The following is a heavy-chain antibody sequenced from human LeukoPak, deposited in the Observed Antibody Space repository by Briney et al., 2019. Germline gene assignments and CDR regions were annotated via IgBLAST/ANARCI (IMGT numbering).Heavy chain of an antibody. CDR3: ARDRSITMVRGVRSWFDP. CDR1: GGTFSSYA. V-gene: IGHV1-69*05. CDR2: IIPIFGTA. D-gene: IGHD3-10*01. Sequence: GASVKVSCKASGGTFSSYAISWVRQAPGQGLEWMGGIIPIFGTANYAQKLQGRVTMTTDTSTSTAYMELRSLRSDDTAVYYCARDRSITMVRGVRSWFDPWGQGTLVTVSS. J-gene: IGHJ5*02.